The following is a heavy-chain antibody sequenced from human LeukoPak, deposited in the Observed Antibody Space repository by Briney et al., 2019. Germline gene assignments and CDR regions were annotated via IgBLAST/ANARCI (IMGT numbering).Heavy chain of an antibody. Sequence: ASVKVSCKASGYTFTGYYMHWVRQAPGQGLEWMGWINPNSGGTNSAQKFQGRATMTRDTSISTAYMELSRLRSDDTAVYYCARGLVIMNGHWFDPWGQGALVTVSS. D-gene: IGHD3-9*01. CDR2: INPNSGGT. CDR1: GYTFTGYY. J-gene: IGHJ5*02. CDR3: ARGLVIMNGHWFDP. V-gene: IGHV1-2*02.